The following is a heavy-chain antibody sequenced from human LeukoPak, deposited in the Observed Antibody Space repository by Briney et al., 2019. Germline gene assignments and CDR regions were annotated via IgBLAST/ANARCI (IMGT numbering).Heavy chain of an antibody. V-gene: IGHV4-59*01. J-gene: IGHJ4*02. CDR2: VYYSGST. CDR1: GGSISSYY. D-gene: IGHD2-15*01. Sequence: SETLSFTCTVSGGSISSYYWTWIRQPPGKGLEWIGYVYYSGSTNYNPSLKSRVTISIDTSKNQFSLNLSSVTAADTAVYYCARRGGNYFDYWGQGTLVTVSS. CDR3: ARRGGNYFDY.